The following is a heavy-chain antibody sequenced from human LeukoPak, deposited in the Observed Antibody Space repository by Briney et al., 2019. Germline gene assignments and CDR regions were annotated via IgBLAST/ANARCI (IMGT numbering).Heavy chain of an antibody. CDR3: ARGRYCSGGSCYPPYYFDY. J-gene: IGHJ4*02. Sequence: SETLSLTCTVSGGSINSYHWSWIRQPPGKGLEWIGYIYYSGSTNYNPSLKSRVTISVDTSKNQFSLKLSSVTAADTAVYYCARGRYCSGGSCYPPYYFDYWGQGTLVTVSS. CDR2: IYYSGST. CDR1: GGSINSYH. D-gene: IGHD2-15*01. V-gene: IGHV4-59*12.